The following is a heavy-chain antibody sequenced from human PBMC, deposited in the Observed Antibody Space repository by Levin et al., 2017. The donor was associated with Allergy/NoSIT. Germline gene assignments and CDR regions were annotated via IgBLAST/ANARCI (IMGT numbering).Heavy chain of an antibody. V-gene: IGHV3-66*04. CDR3: ARLKLRCAFDI. D-gene: IGHD3-3*01. Sequence: GESLKISCVASAFTVNTNYMSWVRQAPGKGLEWVSIIYDNGNTYYADSVKGRFAISRDSSKNTLYLQMDSLRAEDTAVYYCARLKLRCAFDIWGQGTMVTVSS. CDR2: IYDNGNT. J-gene: IGHJ3*02. CDR1: AFTVNTNY.